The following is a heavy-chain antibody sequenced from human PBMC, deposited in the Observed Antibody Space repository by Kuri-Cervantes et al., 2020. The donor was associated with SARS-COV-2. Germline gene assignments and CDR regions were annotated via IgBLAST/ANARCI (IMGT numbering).Heavy chain of an antibody. V-gene: IGHV3-7*01. CDR3: AFPISGWYGGAFDI. J-gene: IGHJ3*02. Sequence: GGSLRLSCAASGSTFSSYWMSWVRQAPGKGLEWVANIKQDGSEKYYVDSVKGRFTISRDNAKNSLYLQMNSLRAEDTAVYYCAFPISGWYGGAFDIWGQGTMVTVSS. CDR2: IKQDGSEK. D-gene: IGHD6-19*01. CDR1: GSTFSSYW.